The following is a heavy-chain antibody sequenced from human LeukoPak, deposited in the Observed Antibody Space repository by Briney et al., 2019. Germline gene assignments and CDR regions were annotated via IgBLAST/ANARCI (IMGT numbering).Heavy chain of an antibody. CDR1: GGSISSYY. CDR2: IYYSGST. V-gene: IGHV4-59*01. Sequence: PSETLSLTCTVSGGSISSYYWSWIRQPPGKGLEWIGYIYYSGSTNYNPSLKSRVTISVGTSKNQFSLKLSSVTAADTAVYYCARAKWGDFWSGYPNWFDPWGQGTLVTVSS. J-gene: IGHJ5*02. D-gene: IGHD3-3*01. CDR3: ARAKWGDFWSGYPNWFDP.